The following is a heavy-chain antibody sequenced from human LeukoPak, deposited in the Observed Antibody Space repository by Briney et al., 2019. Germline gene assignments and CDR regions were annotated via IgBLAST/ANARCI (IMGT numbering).Heavy chain of an antibody. J-gene: IGHJ3*02. CDR2: IGGSGVST. D-gene: IGHD4-17*01. V-gene: IGHV3-23*01. CDR1: GFTLRSYA. Sequence: PGGSLRLSCAASGFTLRSYAMSWVRQAPGKGLEWVSGIGGSGVSTYYADSVKGRFTISRDNSKDTLYLQMNSLRAEDTALYYCAKDSSYTVYDAFDIWGQGTMVTVSS. CDR3: AKDSSYTVYDAFDI.